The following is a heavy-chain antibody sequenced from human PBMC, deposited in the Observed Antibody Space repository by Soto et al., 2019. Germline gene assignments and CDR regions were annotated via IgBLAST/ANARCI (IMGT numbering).Heavy chain of an antibody. V-gene: IGHV4-59*01. D-gene: IGHD4-17*01. CDR3: ARLPWADYGGIFDP. CDR1: GGSISTYY. Sequence: PSETLSLTCTVSGGSISTYYWSWIRQPPGKGLEWIGYIYYSGSTNYNPSLKSQVTISVDTSKNQFSQKLSSVTAADTAMYYCARLPWADYGGIFDPWGQGTLVTVSS. J-gene: IGHJ5*02. CDR2: IYYSGST.